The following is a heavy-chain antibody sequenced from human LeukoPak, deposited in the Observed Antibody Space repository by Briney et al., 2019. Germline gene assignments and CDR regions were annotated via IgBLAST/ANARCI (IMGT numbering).Heavy chain of an antibody. V-gene: IGHV1-2*02. Sequence: ASVKVSCKASGYTFISNDINWVRQATGQGLEWMGWVNPNSGGTNYAQKFQGRVTMTRDTSISTAYMELSRLRSDDTAVYYCARDRIPMVRGVICWFDPWGQGTLVTVSS. CDR2: VNPNSGGT. J-gene: IGHJ5*02. CDR3: ARDRIPMVRGVICWFDP. D-gene: IGHD3-10*01. CDR1: GYTFISND.